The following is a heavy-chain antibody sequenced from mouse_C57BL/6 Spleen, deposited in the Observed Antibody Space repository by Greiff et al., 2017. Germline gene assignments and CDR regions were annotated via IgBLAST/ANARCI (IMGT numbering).Heavy chain of an antibody. D-gene: IGHD1-1*01. V-gene: IGHV5-17*01. CDR2: ISSGSSTI. CDR1: GFTFSDYG. Sequence: DVMLVESGGGLVKPGGSLKLSCAASGFTFSDYGMHWVRQAPEKGLEWVAYISSGSSTIYYADTVKGRFTISRDNAKNTLFLQMTSLRSEDTAMYYCARAGVVAPYYYAMDYWGQGTSVTVSS. CDR3: ARAGVVAPYYYAMDY. J-gene: IGHJ4*01.